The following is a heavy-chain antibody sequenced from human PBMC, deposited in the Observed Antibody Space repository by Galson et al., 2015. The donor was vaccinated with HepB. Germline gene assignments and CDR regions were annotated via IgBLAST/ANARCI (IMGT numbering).Heavy chain of an antibody. CDR3: AREMENADYMFDN. V-gene: IGHV3-66*01. J-gene: IGHJ4*02. Sequence: SLRLSCAASGFTISNNHVSWVRQAPGKGLEWVSVFYRSDSTYYADSVKGRFIISRDNSKNTLNLQMNALRAEDTAVYYCAREMENADYMFDNWGQGALVTVSS. D-gene: IGHD4-17*01. CDR2: FYRSDST. CDR1: GFTISNNH.